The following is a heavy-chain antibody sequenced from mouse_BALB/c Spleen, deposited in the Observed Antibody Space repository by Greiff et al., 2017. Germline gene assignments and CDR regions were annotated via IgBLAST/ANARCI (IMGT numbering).Heavy chain of an antibody. J-gene: IGHJ2*01. CDR2: IYPGSGST. V-gene: IGHV1-55*01. CDR3: ARWGLLDY. D-gene: IGHD2-2*01. Sequence: VQLQQPGAELVKPGTSVKLSCKASGYNFTSYWINWVKLRPGHGLEWIGDIYPGSGSTNYNEKFKSKATLTVDTSSSTAYMQLSSLASEDSALYYCARWGLLDYWGQGTTLTVSS. CDR1: GYNFTSYW.